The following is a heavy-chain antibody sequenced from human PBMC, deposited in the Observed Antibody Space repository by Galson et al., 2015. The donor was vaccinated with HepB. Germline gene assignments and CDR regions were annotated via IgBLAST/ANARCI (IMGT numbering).Heavy chain of an antibody. CDR3: ARGTGHYYYGMDV. J-gene: IGHJ6*02. CDR1: GYTFTGFY. CDR2: INPKSGGT. V-gene: IGHV1-2*02. Sequence: SVKVSCKASGYTFTGFYMHWVRQAPGQGLQWMAWINPKSGGTKYAHKFQGSVTITRDTSINTTYMELSRLSSDDTAVYYCARGTGHYYYGMDVWAKGPRSPSP.